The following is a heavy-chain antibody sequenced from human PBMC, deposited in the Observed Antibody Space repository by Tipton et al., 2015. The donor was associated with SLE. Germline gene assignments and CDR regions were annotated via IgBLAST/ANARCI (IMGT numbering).Heavy chain of an antibody. Sequence: TLSLTCTVSGGSFSGYYWTWIRQPPGKGLEWIGEINHSGSTNYSPSLKSRVTMSVDTSKNQFSLKLSSVTAADTAVYYCARRQTDPLGFDYWGQGTLVTVSS. V-gene: IGHV4-34*01. CDR3: ARRQTDPLGFDY. D-gene: IGHD7-27*01. CDR2: INHSGST. J-gene: IGHJ4*02. CDR1: GGSFSGYY.